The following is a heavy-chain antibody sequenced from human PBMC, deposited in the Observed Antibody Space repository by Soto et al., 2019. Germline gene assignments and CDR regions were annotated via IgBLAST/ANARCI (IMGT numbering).Heavy chain of an antibody. D-gene: IGHD3-22*01. Sequence: GGSLRLSCAASGFTFSSYAMHWVRQAPGKGLEWVAVISYDGSNKYYADSVKGRFTISRDNSKNTLYLQMNSLRAEDTAVYYCARDYYDSSGYSPSLWYWGQGTLVTVSS. CDR1: GFTFSSYA. CDR2: ISYDGSNK. CDR3: ARDYYDSSGYSPSLWY. V-gene: IGHV3-30-3*01. J-gene: IGHJ4*02.